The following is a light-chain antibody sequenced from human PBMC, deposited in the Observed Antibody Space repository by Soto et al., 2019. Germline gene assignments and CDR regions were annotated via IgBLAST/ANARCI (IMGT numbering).Light chain of an antibody. CDR3: QQYGSSPRA. Sequence: ESVLTQSPGTLSLSPGERATLSCRAIQSVTSSYLAWYQQKPGQAPRLLIYGASSRATGFPARFSGSGSGTYFTFTISRLEPEDFSVYYCQQYGSSPRAFVQGTKVEIK. J-gene: IGKJ1*01. CDR1: QSVTSSY. V-gene: IGKV3-20*01. CDR2: GAS.